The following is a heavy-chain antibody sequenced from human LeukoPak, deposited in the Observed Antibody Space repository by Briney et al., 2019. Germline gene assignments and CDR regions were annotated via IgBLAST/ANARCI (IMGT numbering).Heavy chain of an antibody. CDR3: ARGGVLDV. D-gene: IGHD3-16*01. CDR1: GFTFSSYW. J-gene: IGHJ6*02. Sequence: GGSLRLSCAASGFTFSSYWMNWARQAPGKGLEWVASINHNGNVNYYVDSVKGRFTISRDNAKNSLYLQMSNLRAEDTAVYFCARGGVLDVWGQGALVTVSS. V-gene: IGHV3-7*03. CDR2: INHNGNVN.